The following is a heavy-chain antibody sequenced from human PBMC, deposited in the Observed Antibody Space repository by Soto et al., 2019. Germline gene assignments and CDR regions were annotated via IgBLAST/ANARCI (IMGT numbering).Heavy chain of an antibody. V-gene: IGHV4-39*01. Sequence: SETLSLTCSVSGGSINSSSYFWGWVRQPPGKGLEWIGSIYYSGSTYYNPSLRSRVTISADTSKNQFSLKLSSVTAADTAVFYCARHYSSGSRNWFDPWGQGTLVTVSS. J-gene: IGHJ5*02. CDR3: ARHYSSGSRNWFDP. CDR1: GGSINSSSYF. CDR2: IYYSGST. D-gene: IGHD6-19*01.